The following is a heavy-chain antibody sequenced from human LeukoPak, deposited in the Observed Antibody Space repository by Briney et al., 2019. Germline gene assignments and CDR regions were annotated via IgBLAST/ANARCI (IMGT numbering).Heavy chain of an antibody. Sequence: SETLSLTCTVSGGSISSYYWSWIRQPPGKGLEWIGNVYHSGSTSYNPSLKSRVTISRDTSKNQFSLRLTSVTAADTAVYYCAREDSGTSGYVFDPWGQGTLVTVSS. D-gene: IGHD3-22*01. J-gene: IGHJ5*02. CDR2: VYHSGST. V-gene: IGHV4-59*01. CDR3: AREDSGTSGYVFDP. CDR1: GGSISSYY.